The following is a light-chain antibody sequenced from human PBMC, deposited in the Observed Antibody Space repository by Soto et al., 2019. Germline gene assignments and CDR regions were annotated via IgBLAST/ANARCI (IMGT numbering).Light chain of an antibody. J-gene: IGLJ1*01. Sequence: QSVLTQPASVSGSPGQSITISCTGTSSDVGGYNYVSWYQQHPGKAAKLMIYDVSNRPSGVSNRFSGSKSDNTASLTISGLQGEDEADYYGSSYTSSSTRVFGTGTKLTVL. V-gene: IGLV2-14*01. CDR2: DVS. CDR1: SSDVGGYNY. CDR3: SSYTSSSTRV.